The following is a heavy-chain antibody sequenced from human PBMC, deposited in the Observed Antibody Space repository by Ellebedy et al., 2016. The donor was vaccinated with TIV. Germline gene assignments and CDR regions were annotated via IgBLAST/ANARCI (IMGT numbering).Heavy chain of an antibody. V-gene: IGHV3-7*04. J-gene: IGHJ4*02. CDR1: GFSFSNFW. CDR2: IKTDGSET. D-gene: IGHD5-24*01. CDR3: ARAGPLEMNQFDY. Sequence: PGGSLRLSCAAWGFSFSNFWMSWVRQAPGKGLEWVAHIKTDGSETYYVDSVKGRFTISRDNAKNSLYLQMNSLRGDDTAVYYCARAGPLEMNQFDYWGQGTLVTVSS.